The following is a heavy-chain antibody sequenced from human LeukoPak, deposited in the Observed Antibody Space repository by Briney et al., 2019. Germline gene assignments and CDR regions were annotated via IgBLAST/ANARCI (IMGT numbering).Heavy chain of an antibody. CDR2: ISYDGCNK. D-gene: IGHD1-14*01. Sequence: GGSLRLFCAASGFTFSSYAMHWVRQAPGKGLEWVAVISYDGCNKYYADSVKGRFTISRDNFKNTLYLQMNSLRAEDTAVYYCARNHDYFDYWGQGTLVTVSS. J-gene: IGHJ4*02. CDR1: GFTFSSYA. CDR3: ARNHDYFDY. V-gene: IGHV3-30-3*01.